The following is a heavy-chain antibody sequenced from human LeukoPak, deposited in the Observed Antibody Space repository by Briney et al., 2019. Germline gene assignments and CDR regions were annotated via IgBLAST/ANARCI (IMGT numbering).Heavy chain of an antibody. CDR1: GASISSADYY. CDR2: IYYSVGT. V-gene: IGHV4-30-4*01. CDR3: ARQLRGFDF. Sequence: SETLSLTCTVSGASISSADYYWIWMRQPPGKDLEWIGHIYYSVGTYYNPSLKSRVTISLDTSKTQFSLKLTSVTAADTAVYYCARQLRGFDFWGQGTLVTVSS. J-gene: IGHJ4*02. D-gene: IGHD2-2*01.